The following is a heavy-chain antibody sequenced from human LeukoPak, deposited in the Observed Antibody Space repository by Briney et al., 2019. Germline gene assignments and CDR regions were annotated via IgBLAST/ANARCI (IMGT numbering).Heavy chain of an antibody. CDR1: GFTFSSYA. D-gene: IGHD5-12*01. CDR3: ANWLATISPEDGGFL. V-gene: IGHV3-23*01. CDR2: ISGSGGST. Sequence: GGSLRLSCAASGFTFSSYAMSWVRQAPGKGLEWVSAISGSGGSTYYADSVKGRFTIARDNSKNTLYLQMNSLRAEDTAVYYCANWLATISPEDGGFLWGQGTLVTVSS. J-gene: IGHJ4*02.